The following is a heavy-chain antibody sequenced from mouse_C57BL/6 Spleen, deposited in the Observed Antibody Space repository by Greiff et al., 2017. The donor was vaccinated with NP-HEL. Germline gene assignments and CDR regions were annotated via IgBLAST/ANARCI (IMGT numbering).Heavy chain of an antibody. Sequence: DVMLVESGGGLVQPGGSLKLSCAASGFTFSDYGMAWVRQAPRKGPEWVAFISNLAYSIYYADTVTGRFTISRENAKNTLYLEMSSLRSEDTAMYYCARHTNYYGSSYGYFDVWGTGTTVTVSS. V-gene: IGHV5-15*01. CDR2: ISNLAYSI. CDR1: GFTFSDYG. CDR3: ARHTNYYGSSYGYFDV. D-gene: IGHD1-1*01. J-gene: IGHJ1*03.